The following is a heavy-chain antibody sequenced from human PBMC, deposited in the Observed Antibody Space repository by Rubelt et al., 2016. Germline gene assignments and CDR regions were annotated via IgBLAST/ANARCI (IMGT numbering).Heavy chain of an antibody. J-gene: IGHJ3*02. CDR2: IIPILGIA. CDR1: GGTFSSYA. Sequence: QVQLVQSGAEVKKPGSSVKDSCKASGGTFSSYAISWVRQAPGQGLEWMGRIIPILGIANYAQKFQGRVTITADKSTSTAYMGLRSLRSDDTAVYYCARDRTWLVPGLDAFDIWGQGTMVTVSS. D-gene: IGHD6-19*01. CDR3: ARDRTWLVPGLDAFDI. V-gene: IGHV1-69*04.